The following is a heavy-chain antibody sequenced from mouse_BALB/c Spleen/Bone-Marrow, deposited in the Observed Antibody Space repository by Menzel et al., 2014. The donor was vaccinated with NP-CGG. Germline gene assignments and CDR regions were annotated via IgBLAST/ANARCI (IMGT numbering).Heavy chain of an antibody. Sequence: EVQLQQSGAELVKPGASVKLSCTASGFNIKDTYMHWVKQRPEQGLEWIGRIDPANGNTKYDPKFQGKATITADTSSNTAYLQLSSLTSEDTAVYYYARYDYGVYFDYWGQGTTLTVSS. CDR1: GFNIKDTY. V-gene: IGHV14-3*02. CDR2: IDPANGNT. D-gene: IGHD2-4*01. J-gene: IGHJ2*01. CDR3: ARYDYGVYFDY.